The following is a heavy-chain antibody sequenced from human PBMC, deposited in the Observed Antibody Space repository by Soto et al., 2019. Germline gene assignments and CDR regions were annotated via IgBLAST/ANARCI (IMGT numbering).Heavy chain of an antibody. CDR3: ARVNVEMATIFAFSFDY. J-gene: IGHJ4*02. CDR1: GFTFSSYA. CDR2: ISYDGSNK. D-gene: IGHD3-3*01. V-gene: IGHV3-30-3*01. Sequence: GGSLRLSCAASGFTFSSYAMHWVRQAPGKGLEWVAVISYDGSNKYYADSVKGRFTISRDNSKNTLYLQMNSLRAEDTAVYYCARVNVEMATIFAFSFDYWGQGTLVTVSS.